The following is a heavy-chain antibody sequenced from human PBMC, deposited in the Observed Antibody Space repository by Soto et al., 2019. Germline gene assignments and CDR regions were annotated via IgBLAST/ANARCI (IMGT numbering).Heavy chain of an antibody. D-gene: IGHD3-22*01. V-gene: IGHV3-23*01. Sequence: EVQLLESGGGLVQRGGSLRLSCAASGFTSSSFVMSWVRQAPGKGREWVSGISGVGGSTYYADSVKGRFTISRDNSENTLYLQMNSLRAEDTAVYYCAKDRTITMIVVPHAFDIWGQGTMVTVSS. CDR2: ISGVGGST. CDR1: GFTSSSFV. CDR3: AKDRTITMIVVPHAFDI. J-gene: IGHJ3*02.